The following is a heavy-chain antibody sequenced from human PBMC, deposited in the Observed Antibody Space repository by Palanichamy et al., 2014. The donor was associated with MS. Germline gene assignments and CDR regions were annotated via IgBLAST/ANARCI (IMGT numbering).Heavy chain of an antibody. D-gene: IGHD5-18*01. Sequence: QLQLQESGPGLVKPSETLSLTCTVSGGSISGGTYYWGVDPPAPTGRGVEWIGSIYYSGSTYYNPSLKSRVTISVDTSKNQFSLRLISVTAADTAVYYCASPTHGGTAMVRYWGQGTLVTVSS. CDR1: GGSISGGTYY. CDR3: ASPTHGGTAMVRY. V-gene: IGHV4-39*01. CDR2: IYYSGST. J-gene: IGHJ4*02.